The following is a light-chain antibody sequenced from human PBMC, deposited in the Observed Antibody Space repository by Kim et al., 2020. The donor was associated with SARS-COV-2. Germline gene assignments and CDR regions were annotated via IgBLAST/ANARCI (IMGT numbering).Light chain of an antibody. CDR2: DVS. CDR3: SSYTSSSTWV. CDR1: SSAVGDNNY. Sequence: GQTITTSCPRTSSAVGDNNYYSWYQQHPGKAPKIMIYDVSNRPSGVSNRFSGSKSGNAASLTISGLQAEDEADYYCSSYTSSSTWVFGGGTQLTVL. V-gene: IGLV2-14*03. J-gene: IGLJ3*02.